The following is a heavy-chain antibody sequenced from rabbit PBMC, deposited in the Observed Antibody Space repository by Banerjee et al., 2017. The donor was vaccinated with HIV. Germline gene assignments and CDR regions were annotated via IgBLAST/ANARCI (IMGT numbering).Heavy chain of an antibody. V-gene: IGHV1S45*01. CDR2: IHTGDGDT. CDR3: ARNWDL. Sequence: QEQLVESGGGLVKPEGSLTLTCTASGFSFSTRYWICWVRQAPGKGLEWIACIHTGDGDTYYASWAKGRFTISKTSTTVDLKMTSLTAADTATYFCARNWDLWGQGTLVTVS. J-gene: IGHJ3*01. CDR1: GFSFSTRYW. D-gene: IGHD4-2*01.